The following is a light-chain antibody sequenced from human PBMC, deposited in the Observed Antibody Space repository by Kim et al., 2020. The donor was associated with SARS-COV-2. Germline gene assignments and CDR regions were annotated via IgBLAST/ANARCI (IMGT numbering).Light chain of an antibody. CDR2: GAS. Sequence: SPGERATLSCSASQSVSSSYLAWYQQKPGQAPRLLIDGASSRATGIPDRFSGSGSGTDFTLTISRLEPEDFAVYYCQQYGSSPLTFGGGTKVDIK. J-gene: IGKJ4*01. CDR3: QQYGSSPLT. CDR1: QSVSSSY. V-gene: IGKV3-20*01.